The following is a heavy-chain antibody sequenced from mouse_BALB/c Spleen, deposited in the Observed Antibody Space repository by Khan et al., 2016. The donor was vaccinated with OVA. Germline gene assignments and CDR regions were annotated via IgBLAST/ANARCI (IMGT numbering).Heavy chain of an antibody. CDR2: IYPRSGNT. V-gene: IGHV1-77*01. J-gene: IGHJ3*01. CDR3: ARRNYFGYTFGH. Sequence: QVQLQQSGAELARPGASVKLSCKASGYTFTDYYINWLKQRTGQGLEWIGEIYPRSGNTYYNEKFKGKATLTAAKSSSVASMQLSSLTSEDSAVYFGARRNYFGYTFGHWGQGTLVTVSA. D-gene: IGHD1-2*01. CDR1: GYTFTDYY.